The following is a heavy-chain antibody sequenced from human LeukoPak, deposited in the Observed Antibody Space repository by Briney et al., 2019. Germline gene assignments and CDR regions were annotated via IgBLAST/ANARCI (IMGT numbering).Heavy chain of an antibody. Sequence: SETLSLTCTVSGGSISSYYWSWIRQPPGEGLEWIGYIYYSGSTNYNPSLKSRVTISVDTSKNQFSLKLSSVTAADTAVYYCARLEQSSFLGMDYYFDYWGQGTLVTVSS. CDR2: IYYSGST. V-gene: IGHV4-59*08. CDR3: ARLEQSSFLGMDYYFDY. CDR1: GGSISSYY. D-gene: IGHD1/OR15-1a*01. J-gene: IGHJ4*02.